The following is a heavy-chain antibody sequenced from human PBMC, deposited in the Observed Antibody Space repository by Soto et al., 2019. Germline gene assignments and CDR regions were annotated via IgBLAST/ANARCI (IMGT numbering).Heavy chain of an antibody. J-gene: IGHJ4*02. CDR3: ASKWQWLVFDY. V-gene: IGHV4-4*02. CDR1: SGFISSSNW. D-gene: IGHD6-19*01. CDR2: IYHSGST. Sequence: QVQLQESGPGLVKPSGTLSLTCVVSSGFISSSNWWRWVRQAPGKGLEWIGEIYHSGSTNCNPSLKSRVIISVDKSKNHFSLELSSVTAADTGVYYCASKWQWLVFDYWGQGTLVTVSS.